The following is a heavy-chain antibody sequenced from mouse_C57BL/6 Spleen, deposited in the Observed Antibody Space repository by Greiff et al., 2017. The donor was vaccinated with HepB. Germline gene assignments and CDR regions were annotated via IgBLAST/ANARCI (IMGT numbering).Heavy chain of an antibody. J-gene: IGHJ3*01. CDR2: IHPNSGST. V-gene: IGHV1-64*01. Sequence: QVQLQQPGAELVKPRASVKLSCKASGYTFTSYWMHWVKQRPGQGLEWIGMIHPNSGSTNYNEKFKSKATLTVDKSSSTAYMQLSSLTSEDSAVYYCARSGIYDGYLGFAYWGQGTLVTVSA. CDR3: ARSGIYDGYLGFAY. CDR1: GYTFTSYW. D-gene: IGHD2-3*01.